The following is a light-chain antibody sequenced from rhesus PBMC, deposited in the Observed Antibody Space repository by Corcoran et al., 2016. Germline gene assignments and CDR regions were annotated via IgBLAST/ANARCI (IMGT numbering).Light chain of an antibody. Sequence: IVMTQSPATLSLFPGETATISCRTSQSVSNFLALYQQRPGQVPRRLIFRSSSRATGIPDRFIGSGSGTDFTLTISSLEPEGFAVYYCQETYNLWTFGLGTKVEIK. CDR2: RSS. CDR1: QSVSNF. V-gene: IGKV3-31*02. J-gene: IGKJ1*01. CDR3: QETYNLWT.